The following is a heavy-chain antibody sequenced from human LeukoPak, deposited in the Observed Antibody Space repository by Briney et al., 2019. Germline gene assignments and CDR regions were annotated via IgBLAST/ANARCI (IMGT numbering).Heavy chain of an antibody. CDR2: ISSSSSCI. CDR3: ASPRHSSSLEDY. Sequence: GALRLSCAASGFTFSSYSMNWVRQAPGKGLEWVSSISSSSSCIYYADSVKGRFTISRDNAKNSLYLQMNSLRAEDTAVYYCASPRHSSSLEDYWGQGTLVTVSS. J-gene: IGHJ4*02. D-gene: IGHD6-19*01. V-gene: IGHV3-21*01. CDR1: GFTFSSYS.